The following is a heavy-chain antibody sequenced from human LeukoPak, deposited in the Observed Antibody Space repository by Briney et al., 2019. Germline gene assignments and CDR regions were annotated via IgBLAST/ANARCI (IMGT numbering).Heavy chain of an antibody. CDR1: GFTFSNDA. D-gene: IGHD2-15*01. CDR2: IRGRGFST. V-gene: IGHV3-23*01. Sequence: GGCLRLSCAASGFTFSNDAMSWVRQAPGKGLEWVLGIRGRGFSTYYADSVNGRFTISRDNSKNTLDLQMNSMRVEDTAVYFCAKDSAGSPGNFFDYWGQGILVTVSS. J-gene: IGHJ4*02. CDR3: AKDSAGSPGNFFDY.